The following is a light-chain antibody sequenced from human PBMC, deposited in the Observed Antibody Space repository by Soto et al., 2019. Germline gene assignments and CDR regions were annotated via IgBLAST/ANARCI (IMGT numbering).Light chain of an antibody. CDR2: VISDGSH. CDR1: SGHSRYA. Sequence: QPVLTQSPSASASLGASVKLTCTLSSGHSRYAIAWHQQQPAKGPRYLMQVISDGSHTKADRIPDRFSGSSSAADRYLTIYSIQSDDEADYYCQAWGTGGVFGGGTKVTVL. J-gene: IGLJ3*02. V-gene: IGLV4-69*01. CDR3: QAWGTGGV.